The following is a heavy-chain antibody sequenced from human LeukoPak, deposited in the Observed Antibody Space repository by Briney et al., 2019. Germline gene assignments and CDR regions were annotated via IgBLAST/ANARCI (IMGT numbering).Heavy chain of an antibody. Sequence: SVKVSCKASGGTFSSYAISWVRQAPGQGLEWMGRIISILGIANYAQKFQGRVTITADKFTSTAYMELSSLRSEDTAVYYCARVSWPDDSSGYFDYWGQGTLVTVSS. CDR3: ARVSWPDDSSGYFDY. D-gene: IGHD3-22*01. CDR1: GGTFSSYA. V-gene: IGHV1-69*04. J-gene: IGHJ4*02. CDR2: IISILGIA.